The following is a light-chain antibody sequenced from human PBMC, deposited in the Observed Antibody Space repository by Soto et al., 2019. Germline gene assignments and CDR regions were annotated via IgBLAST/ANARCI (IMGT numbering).Light chain of an antibody. CDR1: QSVSSSY. J-gene: IGKJ2*01. CDR2: GAS. CDR3: QQYGSSPHT. V-gene: IGKV3-20*01. Sequence: EIVLTQSPGTLSLSPGERATLSCRASQSVSSSYFAWYQHKPGQAPRLLIYGASSRATGIPDRFSGSGSGTDFTLTISRLEPEDCAVDYCQQYGSSPHTFGQGTKLEIK.